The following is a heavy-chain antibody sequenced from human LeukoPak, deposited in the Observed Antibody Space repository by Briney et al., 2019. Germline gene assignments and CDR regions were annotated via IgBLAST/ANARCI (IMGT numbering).Heavy chain of an antibody. CDR1: GFTFSSYS. V-gene: IGHV3-21*01. D-gene: IGHD3-9*01. Sequence: GGSLRLSCAASGFTFSSYSMNWVRQAPGKGLEWVSSISSSSSYIYYADSVKGRFTISRDNAKNSLYLQMNSLRAEDTAVYYCARAFILTGYSLDYWGQGSLVTVSS. CDR3: ARAFILTGYSLDY. J-gene: IGHJ4*02. CDR2: ISSSSSYI.